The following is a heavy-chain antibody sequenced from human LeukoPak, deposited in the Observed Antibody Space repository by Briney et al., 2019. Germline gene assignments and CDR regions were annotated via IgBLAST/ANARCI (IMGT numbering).Heavy chain of an antibody. Sequence: SETLSLTCAVYGGSFSGYYWSWIRQPPGKGLEWIGEINHSGSTNYNPSLKSRVTISVDTSKNQFSLKLSSVTAADTAVYYCARVTSRGREDWFDPWGQGTLVTVSS. CDR1: GGSFSGYY. J-gene: IGHJ5*02. CDR3: ARVTSRGREDWFDP. CDR2: INHSGST. D-gene: IGHD3-16*01. V-gene: IGHV4-34*01.